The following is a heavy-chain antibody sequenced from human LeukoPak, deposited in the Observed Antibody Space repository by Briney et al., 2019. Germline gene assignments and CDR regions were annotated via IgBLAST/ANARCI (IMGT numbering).Heavy chain of an antibody. J-gene: IGHJ4*02. CDR3: ARAKEYYDILTGYHISRYYFDY. V-gene: IGHV1-2*02. D-gene: IGHD3-9*01. CDR1: GGTFSSYA. CDR2: INPNSGGT. Sequence: ASVTVSCTASGGTFSSYAISWVRQAPGQGLEWMGWINPNSGGTNYAQKFQGRVTMTRDTSISTAYMELSRLRSDDTAVYYCARAKEYYDILTGYHISRYYFDYWGQGTLVTVSS.